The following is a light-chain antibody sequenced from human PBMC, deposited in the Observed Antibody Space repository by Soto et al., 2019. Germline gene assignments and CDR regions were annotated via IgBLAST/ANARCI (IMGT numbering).Light chain of an antibody. CDR2: DAS. V-gene: IGKV3-11*01. Sequence: EIVLTQSPATLSLSPGEGATLSCRASQTVGSSLAWYQQKPGQAPRLLIYDASNRATGIPARFSGSGSGTDFTLTSSSLEPEDFAVYYCQQRNYWLFGGGTKVEIK. CDR3: QQRNYWL. J-gene: IGKJ4*01. CDR1: QTVGSS.